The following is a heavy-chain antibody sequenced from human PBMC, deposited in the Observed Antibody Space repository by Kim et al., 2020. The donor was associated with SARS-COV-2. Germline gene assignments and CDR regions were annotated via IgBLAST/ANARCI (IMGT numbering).Heavy chain of an antibody. J-gene: IGHJ3*02. CDR2: IYYSGST. Sequence: SETLSLTCTVSGGSISNYYWRWIRQPPGKGLEWIGYIYYSGSTNYNPSLKSRVTISVDTSKNQFSLKLSSVTAADTAVYYCARDPSGWDDAFDIWGQGT. V-gene: IGHV4-59*01. CDR3: ARDPSGWDDAFDI. D-gene: IGHD6-19*01. CDR1: GGSISNYY.